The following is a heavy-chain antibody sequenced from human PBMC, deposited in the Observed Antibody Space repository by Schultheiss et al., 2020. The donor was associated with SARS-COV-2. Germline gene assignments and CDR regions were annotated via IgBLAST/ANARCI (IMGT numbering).Heavy chain of an antibody. CDR2: IYSGGST. CDR1: GFTVSSNY. CDR3: ARERHVYFDF. Sequence: GGSLRLSCAASGFTVSSNYMSWVRQAPGKGLEWVSVIYSGGSTYYADSVKGRFTISRDDSKNTLYLQMNNLRAEDTAVYCCARERHVYFDFWCQGTLVTVSS. J-gene: IGHJ4*02. V-gene: IGHV3-53*01.